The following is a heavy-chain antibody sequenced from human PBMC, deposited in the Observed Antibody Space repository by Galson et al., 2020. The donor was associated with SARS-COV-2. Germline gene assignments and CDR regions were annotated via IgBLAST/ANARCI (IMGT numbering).Heavy chain of an antibody. D-gene: IGHD4-4*01. V-gene: IGHV7-4-1*02. Sequence: ASVKVSCKTSGYTFVNYAINWVRQAPRQGLEWMGWINTYYGNSTYAPGFTGRFVFSLDTSVTTAYLHISGLKADDTALYYCARVTSNYNFDSWGQGTLVTVSS. CDR3: ARVTSNYNFDS. CDR1: GYTFVNYA. J-gene: IGHJ4*02. CDR2: INTYYGNS.